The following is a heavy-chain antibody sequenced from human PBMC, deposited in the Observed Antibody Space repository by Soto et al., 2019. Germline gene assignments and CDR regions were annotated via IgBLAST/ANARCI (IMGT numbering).Heavy chain of an antibody. V-gene: IGHV1-2*02. CDR3: ARDQGVTSELLNY. CDR2: INPNSGGT. Sequence: GASVKVSCRTSGYTFTSYYIHRVRQAPGQGLEWMGWINPNSGGTDYAQKFQGRVTMTRDTSISTVYMELNRLRSDDTAVYYCARDQGVTSELLNYWGHGSLVTVSS. CDR1: GYTFTSYY. D-gene: IGHD3-10*01. J-gene: IGHJ4*01.